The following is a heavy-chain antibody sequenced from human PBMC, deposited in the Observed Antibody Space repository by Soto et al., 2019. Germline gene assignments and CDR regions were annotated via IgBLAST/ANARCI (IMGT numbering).Heavy chain of an antibody. CDR1: GVSVTNRFYY. D-gene: IGHD6-19*01. Sequence: PSETLSLTCTVSGVSVTNRFYYWSWIRQPPGKGLEWIGYAYYSGSSNYNPSLKRRVTISVDTSKNQFSLKLSSVTAADTAVYYCADRTRLVLGDAFDIWGQGTMVTVSS. CDR3: ADRTRLVLGDAFDI. V-gene: IGHV4-61*01. J-gene: IGHJ3*02. CDR2: AYYSGSS.